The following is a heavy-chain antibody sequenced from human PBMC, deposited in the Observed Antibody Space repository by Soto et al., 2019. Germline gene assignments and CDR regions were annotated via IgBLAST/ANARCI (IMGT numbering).Heavy chain of an antibody. V-gene: IGHV3-15*07. D-gene: IGHD6-6*01. J-gene: IGHJ6*02. CDR2: IKSKIDGGTI. CDR1: GFTFSNAW. Sequence: GGSLRLSCAASGFTFSNAWMNWVRQAPGKGLEWVGRIKSKIDGGTIDYAAPVKGRFTISRDDSKNTLYLQMNSLKTEDTAMYYCARRDSSSELYYYGMDVWGQGTTVTVSS. CDR3: ARRDSSSELYYYGMDV.